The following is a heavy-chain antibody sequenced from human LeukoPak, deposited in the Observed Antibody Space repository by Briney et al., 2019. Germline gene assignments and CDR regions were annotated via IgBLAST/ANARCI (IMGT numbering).Heavy chain of an antibody. Sequence: SETLSLTCAVYGGSFSGYYWSWIRQPPGKGLEWIGEINHSGSTNYNPSLKSRVTISVDTSKNQLSLKLSSVTAADTAVYYCARGGDSTGYYYRPFDSWGQGTLVTVSS. V-gene: IGHV4-34*01. CDR3: ARGGDSTGYYYRPFDS. CDR1: GGSFSGYY. J-gene: IGHJ4*02. D-gene: IGHD3-22*01. CDR2: INHSGST.